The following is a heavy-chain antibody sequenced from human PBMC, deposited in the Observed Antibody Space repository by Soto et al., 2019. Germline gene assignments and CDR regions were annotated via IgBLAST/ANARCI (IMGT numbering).Heavy chain of an antibody. CDR3: ARGGSSWYVY. V-gene: IGHV4-59*01. Sequence: LSLTCTVSGGSISSYSCSWIRQPPGKGLEWIGCIYYSGSTNYNPSLKSRVTISVDTSKNQFSLKLSSVTAADTAVYYCARGGSSWYVYWGQGTLVTVSS. CDR2: IYYSGST. D-gene: IGHD6-13*01. J-gene: IGHJ4*02. CDR1: GGSISSYS.